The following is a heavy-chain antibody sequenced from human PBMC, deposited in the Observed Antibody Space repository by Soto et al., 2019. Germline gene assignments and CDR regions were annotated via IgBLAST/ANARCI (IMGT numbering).Heavy chain of an antibody. V-gene: IGHV1-24*01. D-gene: IGHD3-10*01. Sequence: VKVSCKVSGYTLTDLSMQWVRQAPGKGLERMGGFDPEDGETIYAQKLQGRVTMTTDTSTSTAYMELRSLRSDDTAVYYCARDYREDYYGSGHRTPDAFDIWGQGTMVTVSS. J-gene: IGHJ3*02. CDR1: GYTLTDLS. CDR2: FDPEDGET. CDR3: ARDYREDYYGSGHRTPDAFDI.